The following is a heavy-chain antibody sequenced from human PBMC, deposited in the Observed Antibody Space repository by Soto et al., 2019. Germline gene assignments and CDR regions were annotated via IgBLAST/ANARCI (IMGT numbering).Heavy chain of an antibody. CDR3: ARGEGAAPGILPAAINWFDP. V-gene: IGHV4-28*03. CDR2: IYYSGST. D-gene: IGHD2-2*02. J-gene: IGHJ5*02. CDR1: GYSISSSNW. Sequence: PSETLSLTCAVSGYSISSSNWWGWIRQPPGKGLEWIGYIYYSGSTSYNPSLKSRVTISLDTSKNQFSLKVNSVTAADTAVYYCARGEGAAPGILPAAINWFDPWGQGTMVTVSS.